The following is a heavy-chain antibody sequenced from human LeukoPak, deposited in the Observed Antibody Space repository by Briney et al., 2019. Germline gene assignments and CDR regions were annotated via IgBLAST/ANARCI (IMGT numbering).Heavy chain of an antibody. CDR1: GGTFSSYA. CDR3: ARDFIGVIAAVPEYFQH. D-gene: IGHD6-13*01. CDR2: IIPIFGTA. Sequence: ASVKVSCKASGGTFSSYAISWVRQAPGQGLEWMGMIIPIFGTANYAQKFQGRVTITADESTSTAYMELSSLRSEDTAVYYCARDFIGVIAAVPEYFQHWGQGTLVTVSS. V-gene: IGHV1-69*13. J-gene: IGHJ1*01.